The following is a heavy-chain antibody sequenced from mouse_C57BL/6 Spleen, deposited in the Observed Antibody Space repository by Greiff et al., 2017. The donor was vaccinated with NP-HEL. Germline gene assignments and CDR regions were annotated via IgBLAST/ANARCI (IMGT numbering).Heavy chain of an antibody. J-gene: IGHJ3*01. V-gene: IGHV1-82*01. CDR3: AREDYLAGFAY. CDR1: GYAFSSSW. Sequence: QVQLQQSGPELVKPGASVKISCKASGYAFSSSWMNWVKQRPGKGLEWIGRIYPGDGDTNYNGKFKGKATLTADKSSSTAYMQLSSLTSEDSAVYFCAREDYLAGFAYWGQGTLVTVSA. D-gene: IGHD5-5*01. CDR2: IYPGDGDT.